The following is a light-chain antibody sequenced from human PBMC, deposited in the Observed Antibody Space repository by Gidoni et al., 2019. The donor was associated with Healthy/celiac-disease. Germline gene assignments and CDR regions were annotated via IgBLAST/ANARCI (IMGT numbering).Light chain of an antibody. CDR1: SLRSFY. V-gene: IGLV3-19*01. J-gene: IGLJ3*02. CDR3: NSRDSSGNHQV. CDR2: GKT. Sequence: SSDLTQDPAVSVALGQTVRITCQGDSLRSFYASWYQQKPGQAPVLVIYGKTNRPSGIPDRFSGSSAGNTASLTITGAQAEDEADYYCNSRDSSGNHQVFGGGTKLTVL.